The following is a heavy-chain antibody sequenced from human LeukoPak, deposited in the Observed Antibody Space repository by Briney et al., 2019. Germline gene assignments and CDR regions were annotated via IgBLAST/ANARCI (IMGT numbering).Heavy chain of an antibody. J-gene: IGHJ4*02. CDR2: IYYSGST. CDR1: GGSISSYY. Sequence: PSETMSLTCTVSGGSISSYYWSWIRQPPGKGLEWIGYIYYSGSTNYNPSLKSRVTISVDTSKNQFSLKLSSVTAADTAVYYCARLPPYSSSWYFDYWGQGTLVTVSS. D-gene: IGHD6-13*01. V-gene: IGHV4-59*12. CDR3: ARLPPYSSSWYFDY.